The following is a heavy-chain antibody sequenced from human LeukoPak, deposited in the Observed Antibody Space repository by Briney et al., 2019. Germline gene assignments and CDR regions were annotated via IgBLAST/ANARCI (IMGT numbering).Heavy chain of an antibody. Sequence: GGSLRLSCAASGFTFSSYAMSWVRQAPGKGLEWVSGISGSGGSTYYADSVKGRFTISRDNSKNTLYLQMNSLRVGDTAVYYCAKAVGSTLFDYWGQGTLVTVSS. CDR1: GFTFSSYA. J-gene: IGHJ4*02. V-gene: IGHV3-23*01. CDR2: ISGSGGST. D-gene: IGHD1-26*01. CDR3: AKAVGSTLFDY.